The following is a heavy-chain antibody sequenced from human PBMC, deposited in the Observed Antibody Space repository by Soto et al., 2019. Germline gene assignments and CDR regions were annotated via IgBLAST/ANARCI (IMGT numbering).Heavy chain of an antibody. J-gene: IGHJ6*02. D-gene: IGHD2-2*01. CDR2: IYPGDSDT. CDR3: ARRSRYAVGVYGMDV. Sequence: PGESLKISCKGSGYSFTNYWIGWVRQMPGKGLEWMGIIYPGDSDTRYSPPFQGQVTISADKSISTAYLQWSSLKASDTAMYYCARRSRYAVGVYGMDVWGQGTTVTVSS. V-gene: IGHV5-51*01. CDR1: GYSFTNYW.